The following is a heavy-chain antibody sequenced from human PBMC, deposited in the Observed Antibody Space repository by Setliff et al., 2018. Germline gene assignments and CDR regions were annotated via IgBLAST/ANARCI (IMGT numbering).Heavy chain of an antibody. CDR3: ARDQNVQFLEWYNYYYYYYMDV. D-gene: IGHD3-3*01. CDR2: ISAYNGNT. V-gene: IGHV1-18*01. CDR1: GYTFTSYG. J-gene: IGHJ6*03. Sequence: ASVKVSCKASGYTFTSYGISWVRQAPGQRLEWMGWISAYNGNTNYAQKLQGRVTMTTDTSTSTAYMELRSLRSDDTAVYYCARDQNVQFLEWYNYYYYYYMDVWGKGTTVTVAS.